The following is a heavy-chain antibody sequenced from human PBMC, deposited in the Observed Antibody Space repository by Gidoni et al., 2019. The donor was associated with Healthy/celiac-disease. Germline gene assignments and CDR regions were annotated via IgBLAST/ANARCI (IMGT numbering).Heavy chain of an antibody. J-gene: IGHJ4*02. Sequence: EVQLVESGGGLVQPGRSLRLSCAASGFTFDDYAMHWVRQAPGKGLEWVSGISWNSGSIGYADSVKGRFTISRDNAKNSLYLQMNSLRAEDTALYYCAKDKWGSLPGYYFDYWGQGTLVTVSS. D-gene: IGHD1-26*01. CDR1: GFTFDDYA. V-gene: IGHV3-9*01. CDR2: ISWNSGSI. CDR3: AKDKWGSLPGYYFDY.